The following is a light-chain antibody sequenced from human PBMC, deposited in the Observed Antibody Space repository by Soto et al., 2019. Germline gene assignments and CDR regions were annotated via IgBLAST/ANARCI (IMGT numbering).Light chain of an antibody. Sequence: EIVLTQSPGTLSLSPGERATLSCRASQSVSSYLAWDQQKPGQAPRLLIYGASSRATGIPDRFSGSGSGTDFTLTISRLEPEAFAVYYCQQYGSSSRTCGQGTKVEIK. V-gene: IGKV3-20*01. CDR1: QSVSSY. CDR2: GAS. CDR3: QQYGSSSRT. J-gene: IGKJ1*01.